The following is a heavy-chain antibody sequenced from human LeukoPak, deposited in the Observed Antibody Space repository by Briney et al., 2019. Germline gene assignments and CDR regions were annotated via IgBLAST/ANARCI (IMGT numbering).Heavy chain of an antibody. J-gene: IGHJ4*02. CDR1: GGTFSSYA. D-gene: IGHD5-18*01. Sequence: GASVKVSCKASGGTFSSYAISWVRQAPGQGLEWMGGITPIFGTAKYAQKVQGRVTMSTDESTSTAYMELSSLRSEDTAVYYCATALLSRIQLWLYYWGQGTLVTVSS. CDR2: ITPIFGTA. V-gene: IGHV1-69*05. CDR3: ATALLSRIQLWLYY.